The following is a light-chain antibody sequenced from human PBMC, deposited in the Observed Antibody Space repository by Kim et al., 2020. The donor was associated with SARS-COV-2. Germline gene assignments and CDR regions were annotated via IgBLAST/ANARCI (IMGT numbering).Light chain of an antibody. CDR2: GAS. CDR3: QQYNNWPLT. J-gene: IGKJ4*01. CDR1: QSVSSS. V-gene: IGKV3-15*01. Sequence: EIVMTQSPATLSVSPGERATLSCRASQSVSSSLAWYQQKPGQAPRLLISGASTRATGIPARFSGSGSETEFTLTINSLQSEDFAVYYCQQYNNWPLTFGGGTKVDIK.